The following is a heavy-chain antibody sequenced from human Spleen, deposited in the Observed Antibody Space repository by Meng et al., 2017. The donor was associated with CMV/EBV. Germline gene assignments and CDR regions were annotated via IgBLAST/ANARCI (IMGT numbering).Heavy chain of an antibody. J-gene: IGHJ6*02. CDR2: IYYSGST. V-gene: IGHV4-59*01. CDR1: GGSMSSYY. CDR3: ARDLGPGIVASKYYYYGMDV. D-gene: IGHD6-13*01. Sequence: SETLSLTCTVSGGSMSSYYWSWIRQPPGKGLEWIGYIYYSGSTNYNTSLKSRVTISVDTSKNQIPLKLSSVTAADTAIYYCARDLGPGIVASKYYYYGMDVWGQGTTVTVSS.